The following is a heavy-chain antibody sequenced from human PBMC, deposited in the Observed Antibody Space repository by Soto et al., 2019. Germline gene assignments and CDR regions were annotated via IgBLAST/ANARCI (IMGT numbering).Heavy chain of an antibody. Sequence: SETLSLTCTVSGGSISSYYWSWIRQPPGKGLEWIGYIYYSGSTNYNPSLKSRVTISVDTSKNQFSLKLSSVTAADTAVYYCARASHHRITMVRGVYYFDYWGQGTLVTVSS. D-gene: IGHD3-10*01. CDR1: GGSISSYY. V-gene: IGHV4-59*12. CDR3: ARASHHRITMVRGVYYFDY. J-gene: IGHJ4*02. CDR2: IYYSGST.